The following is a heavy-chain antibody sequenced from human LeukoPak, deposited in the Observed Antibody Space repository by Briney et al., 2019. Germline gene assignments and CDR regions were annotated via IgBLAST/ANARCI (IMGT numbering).Heavy chain of an antibody. D-gene: IGHD3-10*01. CDR2: IKQDESER. CDR1: GFSFSSYW. Sequence: GGSLRLSCEVSGFSFSSYWMTWVRQPPGKGPEWVANIKQDESERYSADSVKGRFTISRDNAKKSVYLHMSSLRAEDTALYYCARLSAYYYGSYFYYYMDVWGKGTTVTVSS. V-gene: IGHV3-7*01. CDR3: ARLSAYYYGSYFYYYMDV. J-gene: IGHJ6*03.